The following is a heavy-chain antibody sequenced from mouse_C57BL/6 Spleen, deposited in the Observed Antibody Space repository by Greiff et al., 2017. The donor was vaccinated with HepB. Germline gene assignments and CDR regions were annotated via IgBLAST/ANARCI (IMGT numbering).Heavy chain of an antibody. Sequence: VQLQQSGAELVKPGASVKLSCKASGYTFTSYWMHWVQQRPGRGLEWIGRIDPHSGSTKYNEKFKSQATLTVDKPPSTAYMQLSSRTSEDSAVYKCAKSVYYDYDGYYAMDYWGQGTSVTVSS. CDR3: AKSVYYDYDGYYAMDY. CDR1: GYTFTSYW. J-gene: IGHJ4*01. CDR2: IDPHSGST. V-gene: IGHV1-72*01. D-gene: IGHD2-4*01.